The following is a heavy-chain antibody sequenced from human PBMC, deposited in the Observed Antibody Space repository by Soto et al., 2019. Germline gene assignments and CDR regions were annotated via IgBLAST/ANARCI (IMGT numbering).Heavy chain of an antibody. V-gene: IGHV3-53*01. CDR2: IYPDGST. CDR1: GFTVSSNH. J-gene: IGHJ4*02. Sequence: SGGSLRLSCAASGFTVSSNHMNWVRQAPGKGLEWVSVIYPDGSTYYADSVKGRFTVSRDNSRNTLYLQMNSLRADDTAVYHCLSCGPHVYTDYWGQGTLVTVSS. CDR3: LSCGPHVYTDY. D-gene: IGHD2-21*01.